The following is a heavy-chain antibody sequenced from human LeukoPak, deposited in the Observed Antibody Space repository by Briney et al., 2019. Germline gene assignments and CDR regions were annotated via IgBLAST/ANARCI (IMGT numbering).Heavy chain of an antibody. CDR3: ARRMTTVTTGIPDWYFDL. CDR2: ISSSGSTI. Sequence: PGGSLRLSCAASGFTFSDYYMSWIRQAPGKGLEWVSYISSSGSTIYYADSVKGRFTISRDNAKNSLYLQMNSLRAEDTAVYYCARRMTTVTTGIPDWYFDLWGRGTLVTVSS. D-gene: IGHD4-17*01. J-gene: IGHJ2*01. V-gene: IGHV3-11*01. CDR1: GFTFSDYY.